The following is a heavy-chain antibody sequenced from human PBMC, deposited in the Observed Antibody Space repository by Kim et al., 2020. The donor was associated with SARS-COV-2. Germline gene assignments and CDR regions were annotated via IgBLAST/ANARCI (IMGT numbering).Heavy chain of an antibody. CDR3: ARGLVGTTTSAAEYFQH. V-gene: IGHV4-34*01. Sequence: SETLSLTCAVYGGSFSGYYWSWIRQPPGKGLEWIGEINHSGSTNYNPSLKSRVTISVDTSKNQFSLKLSSVTAADTAVYYCARGLVGTTTSAAEYFQHWGQGTLVTVSS. CDR1: GGSFSGYY. J-gene: IGHJ1*01. CDR2: INHSGST. D-gene: IGHD2-2*01.